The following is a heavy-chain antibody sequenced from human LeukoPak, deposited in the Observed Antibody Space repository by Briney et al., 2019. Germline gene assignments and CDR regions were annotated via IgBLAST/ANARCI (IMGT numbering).Heavy chain of an antibody. CDR3: ARDTRRTSAWYGVDY. J-gene: IGHJ4*02. CDR1: GFTFSSYA. D-gene: IGHD6-19*01. Sequence: GGSLRLSCAASGFTFSSYAMSWVRQAPGKGLEWVSVIYSGGSTYYADSVKGRFTISRDNSKNTLYLQMNSLRAEDTAVYYCARDTRRTSAWYGVDYWGQGTLVTVSS. V-gene: IGHV3-66*01. CDR2: IYSGGST.